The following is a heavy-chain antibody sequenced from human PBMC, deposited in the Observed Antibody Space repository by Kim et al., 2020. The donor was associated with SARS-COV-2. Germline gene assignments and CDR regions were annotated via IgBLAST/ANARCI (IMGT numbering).Heavy chain of an antibody. D-gene: IGHD2-15*01. CDR3: ARGNFCSGGSCYSGGFDY. J-gene: IGHJ4*02. V-gene: IGHV3-30*07. Sequence: KGRFTISRDNSKNTLYLQMNSLRAEDTAVYYCARGNFCSGGSCYSGGFDYWGQGPLVTVSS.